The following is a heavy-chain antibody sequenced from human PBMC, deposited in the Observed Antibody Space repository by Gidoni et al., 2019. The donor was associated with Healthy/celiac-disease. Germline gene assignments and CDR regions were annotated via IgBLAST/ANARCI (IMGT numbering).Heavy chain of an antibody. CDR3: ARGGLLYSRNYYYYYMDV. D-gene: IGHD6-13*01. Sequence: QVQLVQSGAEVKKPGASVKVSCKASGGTFRRYAISWVRQAPGQGLEWMGGIIPIFGTANYAQKFQGRVTITADESTSTAYMELSSLRSEDTAVYYCARGGLLYSRNYYYYYMDVWGKGTTVTVSS. CDR1: GGTFRRYA. V-gene: IGHV1-69*01. CDR2: IIPIFGTA. J-gene: IGHJ6*03.